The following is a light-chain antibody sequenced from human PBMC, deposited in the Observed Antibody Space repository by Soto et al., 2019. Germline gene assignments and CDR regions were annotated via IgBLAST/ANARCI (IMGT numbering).Light chain of an antibody. J-gene: IGKJ1*01. Sequence: DIQMTQSPSTLSASVGDRVTITCRASQSISSWLAWYQPYLFKAPKLLIYDASSLESGVPSRFSGSGSGTEFSLAISSLQPDVFATYYCQLMWTFGQGTKVDIK. CDR2: DAS. CDR3: QLMWT. V-gene: IGKV1-5*01. CDR1: QSISSW.